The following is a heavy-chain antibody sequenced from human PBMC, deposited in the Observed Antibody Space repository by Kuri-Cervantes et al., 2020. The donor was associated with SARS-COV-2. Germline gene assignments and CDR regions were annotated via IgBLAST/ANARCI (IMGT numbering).Heavy chain of an antibody. Sequence: SVKVSCKASGGTFSSYAISWVRQDPGQGLEWMGGSIPIFGTENYAQKFQVRVTITADEFTSTVYMEVSSLTAVDTAVYYCASSSSGSYSDFEHWGQGTLVTVSS. J-gene: IGHJ4*02. CDR1: GGTFSSYA. CDR2: SIPIFGTE. D-gene: IGHD1-26*01. V-gene: IGHV1-69*13. CDR3: ASSSSGSYSDFEH.